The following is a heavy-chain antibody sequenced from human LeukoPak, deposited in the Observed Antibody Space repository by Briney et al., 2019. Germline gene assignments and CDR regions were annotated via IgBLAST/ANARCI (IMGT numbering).Heavy chain of an antibody. CDR1: GFTFSSYS. D-gene: IGHD2-2*02. V-gene: IGHV3-48*01. CDR3: ARDMYCSSTSCYTYYFDY. CDR2: ISSSSSTI. Sequence: GGSLRLSRAASGFTFSSYSVNWVRQAPGKGLEWVSYISSSSSTIYYADSVKGRFTISRDNAKNSLYLQMNSLRAEDTAVYYCARDMYCSSTSCYTYYFDYWGQGTLVTVSS. J-gene: IGHJ4*02.